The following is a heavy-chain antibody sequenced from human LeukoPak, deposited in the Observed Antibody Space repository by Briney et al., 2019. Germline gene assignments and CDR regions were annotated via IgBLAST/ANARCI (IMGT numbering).Heavy chain of an antibody. J-gene: IGHJ5*02. V-gene: IGHV1-3*01. D-gene: IGHD3-22*01. CDR3: ARDTGLGRYYDSSGYYSAGRWFDP. Sequence: ASVKVSCKASGYTFSSNDVHWVRQAPGQRLEWMGWINAGNGDTKYSQKFQGRVTITRDTSESTAYMELSSLRSEDTAVYYCARDTGLGRYYDSSGYYSAGRWFDPWGQGTLVTVSS. CDR1: GYTFSSND. CDR2: INAGNGDT.